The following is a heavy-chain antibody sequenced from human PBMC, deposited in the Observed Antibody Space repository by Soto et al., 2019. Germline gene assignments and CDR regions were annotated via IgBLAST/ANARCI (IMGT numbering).Heavy chain of an antibody. Sequence: SETLSLTCTVSGGSISSYYWSWIRQPPGKGLEWIGYIYYSGSTNYNPSLKSRVTISVDTSKNQFSLKLSSVTAADTAVYYCARGLNYDILTGYYISHYYYYMDVWGKGTTVTVSS. CDR3: ARGLNYDILTGYYISHYYYYMDV. CDR2: IYYSGST. V-gene: IGHV4-59*01. CDR1: GGSISSYY. J-gene: IGHJ6*03. D-gene: IGHD3-9*01.